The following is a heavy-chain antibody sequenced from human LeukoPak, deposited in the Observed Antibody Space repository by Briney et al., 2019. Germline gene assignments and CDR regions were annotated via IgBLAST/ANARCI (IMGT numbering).Heavy chain of an antibody. CDR2: ISGSGGST. V-gene: IGHV3-23*01. CDR1: GFTFSSYA. D-gene: IGHD3-10*01. CDR3: AKDQTFGLRGGRTFDY. J-gene: IGHJ4*02. Sequence: HPGGSLRLSCAASGFTFSSYAMSWVRQAPGKGLEWVSAISGSGGSTYYADSVKGRFTISRDNSKNTLYLQMNSLRAEDTAVYYCAKDQTFGLRGGRTFDYWGQGTLVTVSS.